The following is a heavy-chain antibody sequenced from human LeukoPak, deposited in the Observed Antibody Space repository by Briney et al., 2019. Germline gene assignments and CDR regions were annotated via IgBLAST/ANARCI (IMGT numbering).Heavy chain of an antibody. D-gene: IGHD4-17*01. J-gene: IGHJ3*01. Sequence: PGGSLRLSCAASGFTFSSYEMNWVRQAPGKGLEWVSYISSSGSTIYYADSVKGRFTISRDNAKNSLYLQMNSLRAEDTAVYYCARGGDYEYAFDFWGQGTMVTVSS. CDR1: GFTFSSYE. V-gene: IGHV3-48*03. CDR3: ARGGDYEYAFDF. CDR2: ISSSGSTI.